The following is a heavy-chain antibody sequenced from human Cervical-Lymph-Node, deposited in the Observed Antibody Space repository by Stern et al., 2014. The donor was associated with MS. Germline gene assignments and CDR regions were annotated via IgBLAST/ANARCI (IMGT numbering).Heavy chain of an antibody. Sequence: VQLEESGGGVVQPGRSLRLSCAASGFTFSSYGMHWVRQAPGKGLEWVAVISYDGSNKYYADSVKGRFTISRDNSKNTLYLQMNSLRAEDTAVYYCANSWFGELALDYWGQGTLVTVSS. CDR3: ANSWFGELALDY. D-gene: IGHD3-10*01. V-gene: IGHV3-30*18. J-gene: IGHJ4*02. CDR2: ISYDGSNK. CDR1: GFTFSSYG.